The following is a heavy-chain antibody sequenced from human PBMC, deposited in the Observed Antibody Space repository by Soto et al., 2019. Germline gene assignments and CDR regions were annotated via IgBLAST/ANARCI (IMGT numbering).Heavy chain of an antibody. CDR3: ARAHYGDYGYGMDV. J-gene: IGHJ6*02. D-gene: IGHD4-17*01. V-gene: IGHV4-30-2*01. Sequence: PSGTLPLTCAVSGGSIGSGGYFWSWIRQPPGKGLEWIGYIYHSGSTYYNPSLKSRVTISVDRSKNQFSLKLSSVTAAGTAVYYCARAHYGDYGYGMDVWGQGTTVTVSS. CDR1: GGSIGSGGYF. CDR2: IYHSGST.